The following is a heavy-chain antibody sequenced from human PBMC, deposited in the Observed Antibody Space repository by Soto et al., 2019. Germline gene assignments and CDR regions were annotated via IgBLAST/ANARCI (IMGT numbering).Heavy chain of an antibody. J-gene: IGHJ4*02. CDR2: ISSDGGDK. CDR3: VKGSEVARQELDH. D-gene: IGHD2-15*01. CDR1: GFTFSNFG. Sequence: QVQLVESGGGVVQPGRSPRPSCAASGFTFSNFGMHWVRQAPGKGLEWVAAISSDGGDKYYSHSVKDRFTISRDNSKNTLFLQMNSLRVEDTAVYYCVKGSEVARQELDHWGQGILVTVSS. V-gene: IGHV3-30*18.